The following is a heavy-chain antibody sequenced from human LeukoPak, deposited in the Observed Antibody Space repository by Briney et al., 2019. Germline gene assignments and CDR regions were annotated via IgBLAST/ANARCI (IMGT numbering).Heavy chain of an antibody. CDR2: FYVGGAT. J-gene: IGHJ2*01. V-gene: IGHV3-53*01. D-gene: IGHD5-12*01. Sequence: GGSLRLSCAVSGFSVTNNYMSWVRQAPGKGLEWVSVFYVGGATYYAASVKGRFTISRDNSKKTVYLQMNSLRAEDTAVYYCAKDRVAHFFYWYFDLWGRGTLVTVSS. CDR1: GFSVTNNY. CDR3: AKDRVAHFFYWYFDL.